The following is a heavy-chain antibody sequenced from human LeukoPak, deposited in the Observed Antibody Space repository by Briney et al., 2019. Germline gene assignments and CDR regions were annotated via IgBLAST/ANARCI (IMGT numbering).Heavy chain of an antibody. CDR1: KFTFSFYA. D-gene: IGHD2-2*01. CDR3: AKGLVPAAMGEFDY. J-gene: IGHJ4*02. CDR2: ISGSGANT. V-gene: IGHV3-23*01. Sequence: PGGSLRLSCAASKFTFSFYAMSWVRQAPGKGLEWVSTISGSGANTYYADSVKGRFTISRDNSKNTLHLQMNSLRAEDTAAYYCAKGLVPAAMGEFDYWGQGTLVTVSS.